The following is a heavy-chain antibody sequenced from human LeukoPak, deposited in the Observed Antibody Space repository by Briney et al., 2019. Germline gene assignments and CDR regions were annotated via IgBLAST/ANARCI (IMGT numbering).Heavy chain of an antibody. CDR1: GGSFSGYY. J-gene: IGHJ6*04. D-gene: IGHD1-14*01. CDR2: INHSGST. CDR3: ARPAPGPDV. V-gene: IGHV4-34*01. Sequence: SETLSLTCAVYGGSFSGYYWSWIRQPPGKGLEWIGEINHSGSTNYNPSLKSRVTISVNTSKNQFSLKLSSVTAADTAVYYCARPAPGPDVWGKGTTVTVSS.